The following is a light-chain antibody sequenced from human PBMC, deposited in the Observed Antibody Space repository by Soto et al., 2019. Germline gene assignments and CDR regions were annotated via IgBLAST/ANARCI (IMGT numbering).Light chain of an antibody. J-gene: IGLJ2*01. CDR1: SSDVAGYNY. CDR3: SSYASSGTLV. Sequence: QSALTQPASVSGSPGQSITISCTGTSSDVAGYNYVSWYQQHPGKAPKVVIYEVSNRPSGVSNRFSGSKSGNTASLIISGLQPEDEAAYYCSSYASSGTLVFGGGTKLTVL. CDR2: EVS. V-gene: IGLV2-14*01.